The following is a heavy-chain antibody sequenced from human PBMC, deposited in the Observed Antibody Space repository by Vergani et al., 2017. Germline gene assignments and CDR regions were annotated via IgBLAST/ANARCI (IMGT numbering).Heavy chain of an antibody. CDR2: INPNSGGT. J-gene: IGHJ4*02. D-gene: IGHD6-13*01. Sequence: QVQLVQSGAEVKKPGASVKVSCKASGYTFTGYYMHWVRQAPGQGLEWMGWINPNSGGTNYAQKFQGRVTITADKSTSTAYMELSSLRSEDTAVYYCARGDSSSWTTFDYWGQGTLVTVSS. CDR3: ARGDSSSWTTFDY. CDR1: GYTFTGYY. V-gene: IGHV1-2*02.